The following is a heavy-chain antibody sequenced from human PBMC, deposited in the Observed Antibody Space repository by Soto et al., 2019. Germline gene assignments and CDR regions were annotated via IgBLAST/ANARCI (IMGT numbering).Heavy chain of an antibody. D-gene: IGHD6-13*01. J-gene: IGHJ5*02. V-gene: IGHV4-31*03. Sequence: SETLSLTCTVSGGSISSGGYYWSWIRQHPGKGLEWIGYIYYSGSTYYNPSLKSRVTISVDTSKNQFSLKLSSVTAADTAVYYCARDKRIAAANWFDPWGQGTLVT. CDR2: IYYSGST. CDR1: GGSISSGGYY. CDR3: ARDKRIAAANWFDP.